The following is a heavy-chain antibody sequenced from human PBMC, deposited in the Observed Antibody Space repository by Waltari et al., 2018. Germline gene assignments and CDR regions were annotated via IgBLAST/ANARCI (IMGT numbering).Heavy chain of an antibody. J-gene: IGHJ6*03. V-gene: IGHV1-2*02. D-gene: IGHD6-25*01. CDR1: GYTFTDYS. Sequence: QVQLVQSAAEVKKPGASVMVSCKASGYTFTDYSFHWVRQAPGQGLEWSGWNNPKARATMSAQTVQGRVTLTRDTSINTAYMEVTSLRSDDTAMYFCARDPFSRRLIKLYYMDVWGGGTTVTVSS. CDR3: ARDPFSRRLIKLYYMDV. CDR2: NNPKARAT.